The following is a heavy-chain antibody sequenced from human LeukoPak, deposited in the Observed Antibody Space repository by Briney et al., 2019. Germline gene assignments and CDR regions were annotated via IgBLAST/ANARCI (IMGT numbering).Heavy chain of an antibody. CDR2: IYSGGST. CDR1: GFTVSSNY. V-gene: IGHV3-53*01. D-gene: IGHD4-23*01. Sequence: PGGSLRLSCAASGFTVSSNYMSWVRRAPGKGLEWVSVIYSGGSTHYADSVKGRFTISRDNSKNTLYLQMNSLRAEDTAVYYCARDYYGGKGWYFDLWGRGTLVTVSS. J-gene: IGHJ2*01. CDR3: ARDYYGGKGWYFDL.